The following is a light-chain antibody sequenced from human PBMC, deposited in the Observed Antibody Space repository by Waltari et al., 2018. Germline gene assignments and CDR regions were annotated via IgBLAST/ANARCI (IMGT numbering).Light chain of an antibody. J-gene: IGLJ1*01. CDR2: EGS. V-gene: IGLV2-23*01. CDR1: SSEAGSNNL. CDR3: CSYAGSSTYV. Sequence: QSALTQPASVYGSPGHSITISCPGTSSEAGSNNLFYWYQQHPGKAPKLMIYEGSKRPSGVSNRFSGSKSGNTASLTISGLQAEDEADYYCCSYAGSSTYVFGTGTKVTVL.